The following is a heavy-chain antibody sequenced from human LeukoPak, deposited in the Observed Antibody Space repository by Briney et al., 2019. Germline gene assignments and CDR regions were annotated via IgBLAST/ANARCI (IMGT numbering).Heavy chain of an antibody. CDR3: ARDRLRSRITFGGDPFDY. J-gene: IGHJ4*02. CDR2: INPSDGST. V-gene: IGHV1-46*01. D-gene: IGHD3-16*01. CDR1: GYTFTSYY. Sequence: ASVKVSCKASGYTFTSYYMHWVRQAPGQGLEWMGIINPSDGSTSYAQKFQGRVTMTRDTSTSTVYMELSSLRSEDTAVYYCARDRLRSRITFGGDPFDYWGQGTLVTVSS.